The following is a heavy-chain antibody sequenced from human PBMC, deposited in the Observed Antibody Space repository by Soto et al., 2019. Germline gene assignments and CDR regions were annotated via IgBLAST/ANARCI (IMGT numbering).Heavy chain of an antibody. CDR1: GFTFTSHA. CDR3: ARAQSSTVITSTHFDP. CDR2: ISYDGSTK. D-gene: IGHD4-17*01. Sequence: SLRLSCAASGFTFTSHAMNWVRQAPGKGLEWVAIISYDGSTKYYADSVKGRFTISRDNANNTVYLHLNSLRGEDTAVYYCARAQSSTVITSTHFDPWGQGTLVTVSS. J-gene: IGHJ5*02. V-gene: IGHV3-30-3*01.